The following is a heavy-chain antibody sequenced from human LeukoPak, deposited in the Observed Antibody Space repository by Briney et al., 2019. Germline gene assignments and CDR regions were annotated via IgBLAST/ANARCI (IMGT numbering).Heavy chain of an antibody. Sequence: SVKVSCKASGSTFSSYAISWVRQAPGQGLEWMGGIIPIFGTANYAQKFQGRVTITADESTSTAYMELSSLRSEDTAVYYCAGSTVTRLAEYFQHWGQGTLVTVSS. CDR1: GSTFSSYA. V-gene: IGHV1-69*13. J-gene: IGHJ1*01. CDR2: IIPIFGTA. CDR3: AGSTVTRLAEYFQH. D-gene: IGHD4-17*01.